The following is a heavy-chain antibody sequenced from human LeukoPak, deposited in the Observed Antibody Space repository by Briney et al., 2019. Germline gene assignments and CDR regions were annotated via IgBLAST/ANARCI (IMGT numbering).Heavy chain of an antibody. V-gene: IGHV3-48*04. D-gene: IGHD1-14*01. Sequence: GGSLRLSCAASGFTFSSYIMTWVRQAPGKGLEWVSSISSSSSTIYYADSVKGRFTISRDNAKNSLYLQMNSLRAEDTAVYYCARLRGILDAFDIWGQGTMVTVSS. CDR2: ISSSSSTI. CDR3: ARLRGILDAFDI. J-gene: IGHJ3*02. CDR1: GFTFSSYI.